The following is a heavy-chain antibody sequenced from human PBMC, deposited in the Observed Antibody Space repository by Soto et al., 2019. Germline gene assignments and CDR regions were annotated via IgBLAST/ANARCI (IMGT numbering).Heavy chain of an antibody. J-gene: IGHJ5*02. CDR3: ARGHMVRGVINWFDP. D-gene: IGHD3-10*01. Sequence: PSETLSLTCTVSGGSISSYYWSWIRQPPGKGLEWIGYIYYSGSTNYNPSLKSRVTISVDTSKNQLSLKLSSVTAADTAVYYCARGHMVRGVINWFDPWGQGTLVTVSS. V-gene: IGHV4-59*01. CDR2: IYYSGST. CDR1: GGSISSYY.